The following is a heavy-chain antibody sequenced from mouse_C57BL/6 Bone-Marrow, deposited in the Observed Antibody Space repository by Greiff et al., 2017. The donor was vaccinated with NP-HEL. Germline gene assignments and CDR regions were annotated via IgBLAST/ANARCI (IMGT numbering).Heavy chain of an antibody. J-gene: IGHJ2*01. CDR2: IYPSDSET. Sequence: QVQLQQPGAELVRPGSSVKLSCKASGYTFTSYWMDWVKQRPGQGLEWIGNIYPSDSETHYNQKFKDKATLTVDKSSSTAYMQLSSLTSEDSAVYYCARWGVNYFDYWGQGTTLTVSS. CDR3: ARWGVNYFDY. V-gene: IGHV1-61*01. D-gene: IGHD2-2*01. CDR1: GYTFTSYW.